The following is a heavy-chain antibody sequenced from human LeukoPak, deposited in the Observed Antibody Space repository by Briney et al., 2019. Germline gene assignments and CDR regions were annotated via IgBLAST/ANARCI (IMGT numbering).Heavy chain of an antibody. V-gene: IGHV6-1*01. CDR1: GDSVSRNITA. J-gene: IGHJ6*03. Sequence: SQTLSLTCAIAGDSVSRNITAWNWLRQSPSTGLEWLGRTYYRSKWYHDYAVSVKSRITINPDTSKNQFSLQLNSVTPEVTAVYYCARGYYMVVWRKGTTVTVSS. CDR3: ARGYYMVV. CDR2: TYYRSKWYH. D-gene: IGHD3-10*01.